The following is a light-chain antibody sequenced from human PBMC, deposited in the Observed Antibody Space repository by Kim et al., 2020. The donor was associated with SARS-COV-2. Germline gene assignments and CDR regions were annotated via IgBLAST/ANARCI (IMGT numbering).Light chain of an antibody. CDR2: DAS. Sequence: DIQMTQSPSSLSAPVGDRVTITCQASQDIRNYLNWYQQKPGKAPKLLIYDASNLETGVPSRFSGSGSGTDFTFTISSLQPEDIATYYCQQYDNLPYTFGQGPSWRS. CDR3: QQYDNLPYT. CDR1: QDIRNY. V-gene: IGKV1-33*01. J-gene: IGKJ2*01.